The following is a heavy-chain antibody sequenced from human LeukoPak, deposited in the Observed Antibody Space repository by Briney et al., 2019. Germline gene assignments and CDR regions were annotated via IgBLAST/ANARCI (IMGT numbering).Heavy chain of an antibody. CDR2: IYYTGST. V-gene: IGHV4-39*01. D-gene: IGHD3-10*01. CDR1: VGSISSSSCY. J-gene: IGHJ4*02. Sequence: SETLSLTCTVSVGSISSSSCYWGWIRQPPGKGLEWIGSIYYTGSTYYNPSLKSRVTISVDTSKDQFSLKLSAVTAADTAIYYCARHELYHYGSGSQRYFDYWGQGTEVTVSS. CDR3: ARHELYHYGSGSQRYFDY.